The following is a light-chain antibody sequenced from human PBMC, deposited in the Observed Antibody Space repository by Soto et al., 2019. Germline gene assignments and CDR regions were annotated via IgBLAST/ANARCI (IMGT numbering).Light chain of an antibody. V-gene: IGLV1-40*01. CDR3: QSYDISLSAVV. J-gene: IGLJ2*01. Sequence: QSVLTQPPSVSGAPGQRVTISCTGSSSNIGAGYAVHWYQQLPGTAPRLLMYGNINRPSGVPDRLSGSKSGTSASLAITGLQAEDEADYYCQSYDISLSAVVFGGGTKLTVL. CDR2: GNI. CDR1: SSNIGAGYA.